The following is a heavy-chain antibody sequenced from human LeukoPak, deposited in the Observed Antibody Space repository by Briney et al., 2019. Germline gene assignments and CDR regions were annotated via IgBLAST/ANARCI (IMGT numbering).Heavy chain of an antibody. CDR1: GFTFSSYA. CDR3: AKDVGGYNYFDY. V-gene: IGHV3-23*01. J-gene: IGHJ4*02. D-gene: IGHD5-24*01. CDR2: ISGSGGST. Sequence: GGSLRLSCAASGFTFSSYAMSWVRQAPGKGLEWVSAISGSGGSTYYAASVKGRFTISRDNSKNTLYLQMNSLRAEDTAVYYCAKDVGGYNYFDYWGQGTLVTVSS.